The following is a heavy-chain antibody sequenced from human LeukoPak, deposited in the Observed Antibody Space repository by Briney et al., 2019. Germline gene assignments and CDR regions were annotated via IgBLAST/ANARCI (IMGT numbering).Heavy chain of an antibody. J-gene: IGHJ4*02. CDR2: ISGSGGST. Sequence: GGSLRLSCAASGFTFSSYAMSWVRQAPGKGLEWVSAISGSGGSTYYADSVKGRFTISRDNSKNALYLQMNSLRAEDTAVYYCAKLTPHWGPYYDYVWGSYRFVARYYFDYWGQGTLVTVSS. CDR1: GFTFSSYA. D-gene: IGHD3-16*02. V-gene: IGHV3-23*01. CDR3: AKLTPHWGPYYDYVWGSYRFVARYYFDY.